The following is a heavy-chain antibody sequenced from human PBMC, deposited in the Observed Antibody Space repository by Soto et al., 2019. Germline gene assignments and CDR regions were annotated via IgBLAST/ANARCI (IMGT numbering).Heavy chain of an antibody. CDR2: IYYSGST. V-gene: IGHV4-59*08. Sequence: QVQLQESGPGLVKPAETLSLTCTVSGGAINSYYWSWIRQPPGKGLERIGYIYYSGSTNYNTSLTSRVTISVDTSKNQFSLKLSSVTAADTAVYYCARRYCSGNNCYYPRLDPWGQGILVTVSS. D-gene: IGHD2-15*01. CDR3: ARRYCSGNNCYYPRLDP. CDR1: GGAINSYY. J-gene: IGHJ5*02.